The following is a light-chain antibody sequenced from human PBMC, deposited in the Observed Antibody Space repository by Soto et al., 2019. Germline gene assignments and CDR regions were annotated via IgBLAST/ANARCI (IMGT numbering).Light chain of an antibody. Sequence: QSVLTQPASVSGSPGQSITISCTGTSSDIGNYNYVSWYQQHPGKAPKLMIYEVSNRPSGVSNRFSASKSGNTASLTISGLQAEDEADYFCSSYTSISTYVVFGGVTKLTVL. J-gene: IGLJ2*01. CDR2: EVS. CDR1: SSDIGNYNY. CDR3: SSYTSISTYVV. V-gene: IGLV2-14*01.